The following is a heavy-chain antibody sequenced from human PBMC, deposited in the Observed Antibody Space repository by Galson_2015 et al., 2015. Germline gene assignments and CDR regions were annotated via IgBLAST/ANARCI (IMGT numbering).Heavy chain of an antibody. D-gene: IGHD2-2*01. CDR2: IWCDGSNK. J-gene: IGHJ3*02. V-gene: IGHV3-33*01. Sequence: SLRLSCAASGFTFSSYGMHWVRQAPGKGLEWVAVIWCDGSNKYYADSVRGRFTISRDNSKNTLYLQMNSLRAEDTAVYYCARDLVYCSSTSCYAAAFDIWGQGTMVTVSS. CDR3: ARDLVYCSSTSCYAAAFDI. CDR1: GFTFSSYG.